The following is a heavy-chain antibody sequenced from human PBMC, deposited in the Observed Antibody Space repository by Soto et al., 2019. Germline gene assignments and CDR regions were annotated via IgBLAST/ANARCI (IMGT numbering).Heavy chain of an antibody. CDR2: ISNDGSNK. D-gene: IGHD2-15*01. CDR3: TKDGRFDSDGSLYYYYYGMDV. Sequence: QPGGSLRLSCAASGFTFNNYGMNWVRQAPGKGLEWVAIISNDGSNKYYIESVRGRFTISRDNSKNMLFLQMNSLRVEDTAVYFCTKDGRFDSDGSLYYYYYGMDVWGQGTTVTVSS. CDR1: GFTFNNYG. J-gene: IGHJ6*02. V-gene: IGHV3-30*18.